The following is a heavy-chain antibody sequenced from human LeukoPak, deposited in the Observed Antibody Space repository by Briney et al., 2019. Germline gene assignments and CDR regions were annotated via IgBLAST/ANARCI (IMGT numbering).Heavy chain of an antibody. J-gene: IGHJ4*02. CDR1: GFTFSRFW. D-gene: IGHD3-22*01. CDR2: IKQDGSER. V-gene: IGHV3-7*01. Sequence: EGSLRLSCAGSGFTFSRFWLSWVRQAPGKGLEWVANIKQDGSERYYVDSVKGRFSISRDNAKSSLYLEMKTLRVEDTAVYYCARIEPDNSGWLYWGQGTLVTVSS. CDR3: ARIEPDNSGWLY.